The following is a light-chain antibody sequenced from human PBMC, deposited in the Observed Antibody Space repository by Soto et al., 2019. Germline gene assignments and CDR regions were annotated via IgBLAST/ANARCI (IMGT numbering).Light chain of an antibody. CDR3: CSYAGSSTWV. V-gene: IGLV2-23*02. J-gene: IGLJ3*02. CDR2: EVS. Sequence: QSALTQPASVSGSPEQSITISCTGTSSDVGSYNFVSWYQQHSGKAPKLMIYEVSKRPSGVSNRFSGSKSGNTASLTISGLQAEDEADYYCCSYAGSSTWVFGGGTKLTVL. CDR1: SSDVGSYNF.